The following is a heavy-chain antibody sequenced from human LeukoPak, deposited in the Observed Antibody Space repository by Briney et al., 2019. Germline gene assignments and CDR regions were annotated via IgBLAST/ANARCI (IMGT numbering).Heavy chain of an antibody. V-gene: IGHV4-39*01. J-gene: IGHJ3*02. CDR2: IYYSGST. D-gene: IGHD6-6*01. CDR1: GASISSSSYY. CDR3: ARSPDSSIFDI. Sequence: PSETLSLTCTVSGASISSSSYYWGWIRQPPGKGLEWFGSIYYSGSTYYSQSLKSRITISRDTSKNQFSLKVNSVTAADTAVYYCARSPDSSIFDIWGQGTMVTVSS.